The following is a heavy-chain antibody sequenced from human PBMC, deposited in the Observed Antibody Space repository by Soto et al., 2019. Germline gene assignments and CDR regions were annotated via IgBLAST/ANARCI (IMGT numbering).Heavy chain of an antibody. CDR2: TIPIFGTA. V-gene: IGHV1-69*01. Sequence: VKVSCKASGGTFSSYAISWVRQAPGQGLEWMGGTIPIFGTANYAQKFQGRVTITADESTSTAYMELSSLRSEDTAVYYCARDHPCSSTSCYDYYYYGMDVWGQGTTVTVYS. CDR1: GGTFSSYA. J-gene: IGHJ6*02. CDR3: ARDHPCSSTSCYDYYYYGMDV. D-gene: IGHD2-2*01.